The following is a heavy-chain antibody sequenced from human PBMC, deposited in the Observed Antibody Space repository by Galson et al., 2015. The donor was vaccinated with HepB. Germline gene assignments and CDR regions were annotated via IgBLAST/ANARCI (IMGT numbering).Heavy chain of an antibody. V-gene: IGHV3-48*02. CDR3: ASNKEVSSSSRYYYSGMDV. CDR1: GFTFSSYS. Sequence: SLRLSCAASGFTFSSYSMNWVRQAPGKGLEWVSCISSSSSTISNEDSVTGRFTISRDNDKISLFLQMNSLSDEDTAVYYWASNKEVSSSSRYYYSGMDVWGQGTPVTVSS. J-gene: IGHJ6*01. CDR2: ISSSSSTI. D-gene: IGHD6-6*01.